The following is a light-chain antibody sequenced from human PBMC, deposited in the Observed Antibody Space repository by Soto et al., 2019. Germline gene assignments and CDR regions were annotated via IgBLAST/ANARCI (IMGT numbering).Light chain of an antibody. Sequence: EIVLTQSPATLSLSPGERATLSCRASQSVSSYLAWYQQKPGQAPRLLIYDASNRATGIPARFSGSGSGTDFTLTINSREPEDFAVYYCQQRSNWLTCGGGTKVEIK. V-gene: IGKV3-11*01. CDR3: QQRSNWLT. J-gene: IGKJ4*01. CDR2: DAS. CDR1: QSVSSY.